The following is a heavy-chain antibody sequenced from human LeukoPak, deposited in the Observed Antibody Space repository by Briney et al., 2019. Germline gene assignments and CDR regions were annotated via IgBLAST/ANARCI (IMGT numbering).Heavy chain of an antibody. Sequence: GGSLRLSCAASGFTFSSYWMSWVRQAPGKGLEWVANIKQDGSEKYYVDSVKGRFTISTDNAKNSLYLQMNSLRAEDTAVYYCARDRVSRYFDFFDYWGQGTLVTVSS. CDR1: GFTFSSYW. CDR2: IKQDGSEK. CDR3: ARDRVSRYFDFFDY. V-gene: IGHV3-7*03. D-gene: IGHD3-9*01. J-gene: IGHJ4*02.